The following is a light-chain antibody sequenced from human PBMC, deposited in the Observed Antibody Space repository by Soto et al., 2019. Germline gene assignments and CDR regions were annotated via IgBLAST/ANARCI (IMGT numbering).Light chain of an antibody. J-gene: IGLJ1*01. V-gene: IGLV2-14*01. CDR3: SSYTSSSFLI. CDR2: EVS. CDR1: SSDVGGYNY. Sequence: QSALTQPASVSGSPGQSITISCTGTSSDVGGYNYVSWYQQHPGKAPKLMIYEVSNRPSGVSIRFSGSKSGNTASLTISGLQAEDEADYYCSSYTSSSFLIFGTGTKLTVL.